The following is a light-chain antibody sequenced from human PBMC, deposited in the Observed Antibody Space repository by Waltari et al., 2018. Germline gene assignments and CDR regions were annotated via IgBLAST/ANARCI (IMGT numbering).Light chain of an antibody. V-gene: IGKV1-5*03. J-gene: IGKJ1*01. CDR2: ETS. CDR1: QSISGW. Sequence: DIQMTQSPSTLSASVGDRVSITCRASQSISGWLAWYQQRPGKAPKLLIYETSSLESGGPSRFSGSGSGTEFTLTISSLQPDDFATYYCQHYYDFPWTFGQGTKVEIK. CDR3: QHYYDFPWT.